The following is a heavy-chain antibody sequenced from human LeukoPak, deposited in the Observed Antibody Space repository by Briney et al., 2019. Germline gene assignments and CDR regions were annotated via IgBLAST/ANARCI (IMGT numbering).Heavy chain of an antibody. CDR1: GGSISSSDFY. J-gene: IGHJ5*02. V-gene: IGHV4-30-4*01. CDR3: ARDASGDWFDP. CDR2: IYYSGST. Sequence: SQTLSLTCTVSGGSISSSDFYWSWIRQPPGKGLEWIGYIYYSGSTNYNPSLKSRVTISVDTSENQFSLKLSSVTAADTAVYYCARDASGDWFDPWGQGTLVTVSS. D-gene: IGHD1-26*01.